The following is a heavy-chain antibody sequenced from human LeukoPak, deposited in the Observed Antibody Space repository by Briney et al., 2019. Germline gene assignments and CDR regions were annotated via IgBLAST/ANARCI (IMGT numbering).Heavy chain of an antibody. V-gene: IGHV4-39*07. CDR3: ARRLYCSGGSCYFDY. CDR2: IYYTGST. Sequence: SETLSLTCTVSGGSISSSGYYWGWIRQPPGKGLEWIGNIYYTGSTYYNPSLKSRVTISVDTSKNQFSLKLGSVTAADTAVYYCARRLYCSGGSCYFDYWGQGTLVTVSS. CDR1: GGSISSSGYY. D-gene: IGHD2-15*01. J-gene: IGHJ4*02.